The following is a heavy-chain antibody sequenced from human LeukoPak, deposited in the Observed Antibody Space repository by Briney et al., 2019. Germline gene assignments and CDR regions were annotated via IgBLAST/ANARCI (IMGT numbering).Heavy chain of an antibody. Sequence: GGSLRLSCAASGFTFSSYTMNWVRQAPGKGLEWVSSISSSSSCIYYADSVKGRFTISRDNAKNSLYLQMNSLRAEDTAVYYCATYPTGRFDPWGQGTLVTVSS. CDR1: GFTFSSYT. D-gene: IGHD2-8*02. V-gene: IGHV3-21*01. J-gene: IGHJ5*02. CDR2: ISSSSSCI. CDR3: ATYPTGRFDP.